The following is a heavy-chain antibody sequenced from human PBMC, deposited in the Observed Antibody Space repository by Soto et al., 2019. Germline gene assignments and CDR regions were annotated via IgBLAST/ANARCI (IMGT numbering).Heavy chain of an antibody. D-gene: IGHD2-2*01. Sequence: SETLSLTCTVSGGSISSYYWSWIRQPPGKGLEWIGYIYYSGSTNYNPSLKSRVTISVDTSKNQFSLKLSSVTAADTAVYYCARGPVVVPAAIDYWGQGTLVTVSS. CDR3: ARGPVVVPAAIDY. J-gene: IGHJ4*02. CDR2: IYYSGST. CDR1: GGSISSYY. V-gene: IGHV4-59*01.